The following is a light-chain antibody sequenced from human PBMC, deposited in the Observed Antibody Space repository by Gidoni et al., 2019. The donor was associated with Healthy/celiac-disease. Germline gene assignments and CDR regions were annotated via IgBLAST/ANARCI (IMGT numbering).Light chain of an antibody. Sequence: DIVMTPSPDSLAVSLGERATINCKSSPSVLYSSNNKNYLAWYQQKPGQPPKLLIYWASTRESGVPDRFSGSGSGTDFTLTISSLQAEDVAVYYCQQYYSTPHTFGQXTKLEIK. J-gene: IGKJ2*01. CDR3: QQYYSTPHT. V-gene: IGKV4-1*01. CDR1: PSVLYSSNNKNY. CDR2: WAS.